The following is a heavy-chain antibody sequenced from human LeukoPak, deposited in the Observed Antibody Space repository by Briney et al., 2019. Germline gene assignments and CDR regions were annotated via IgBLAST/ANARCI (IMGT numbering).Heavy chain of an antibody. CDR3: AKDGSQQLVLFYYYYGMDV. J-gene: IGHJ6*02. V-gene: IGHV3-23*01. Sequence: GGSLRLSCAASGFTVSSSYMSWVRQAPGKGLEWVSAISGSGGSTYYADSVKGRFTISRDNSKNTLYLQMNSLRAEDTAVYYCAKDGSQQLVLFYYYYGMDVWGQGTTVTVSS. D-gene: IGHD6-13*01. CDR2: ISGSGGST. CDR1: GFTVSSSY.